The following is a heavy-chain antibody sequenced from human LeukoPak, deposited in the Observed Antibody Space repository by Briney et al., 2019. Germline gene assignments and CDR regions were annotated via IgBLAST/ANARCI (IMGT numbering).Heavy chain of an antibody. CDR2: ISAYNGNT. J-gene: IGHJ4*02. V-gene: IGHV1-18*01. CDR3: ARDQYRSWYDSSANIRGFDY. CDR1: GYTFTSYG. D-gene: IGHD3-22*01. Sequence: GASVKVSCKASGYTFTSYGISWVRQAPGQGLEWMGWISAYNGNTNYAQKLQGRVTMTTDTSTSTAYMELRSLRSDDTAVYYCARDQYRSWYDSSANIRGFDYWGQGTLVTVSS.